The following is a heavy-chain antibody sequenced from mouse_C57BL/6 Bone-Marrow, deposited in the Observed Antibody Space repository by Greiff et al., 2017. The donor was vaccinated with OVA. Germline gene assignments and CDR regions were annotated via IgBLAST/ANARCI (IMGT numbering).Heavy chain of an antibody. J-gene: IGHJ3*01. CDR1: GFTFSSYA. V-gene: IGHV5-4*03. CDR2: ISDGGSYT. D-gene: IGHD3-3*01. Sequence: EVKLVESGGGLVKPGGSLKLSCAASGFTFSSYAMSWVRQTPEKRLEWVATISDGGSYTYYPDNVKGRFTISRDNAKNNLYLQMSHLKSEDTAMYYCARGGGPGFAYWGQGTLVTVSA. CDR3: ARGGGPGFAY.